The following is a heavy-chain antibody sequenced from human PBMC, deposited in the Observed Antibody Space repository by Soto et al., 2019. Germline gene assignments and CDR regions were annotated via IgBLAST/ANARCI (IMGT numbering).Heavy chain of an antibody. J-gene: IGHJ4*02. V-gene: IGHV1-2*02. CDR1: GYTFTSYV. D-gene: IGHD3-9*01. CDR3: ARPPGYISDWYYFDL. Sequence: ASVKVSCKASGYTFTSYVINWVRQATGQGLGWMGWMNPNSGGTNSAQKFQGRVSMTWDTSLQTAYMELSSLMSEDTAVYYCARPPGYISDWYYFDLWGQGTQVTVSS. CDR2: MNPNSGGT.